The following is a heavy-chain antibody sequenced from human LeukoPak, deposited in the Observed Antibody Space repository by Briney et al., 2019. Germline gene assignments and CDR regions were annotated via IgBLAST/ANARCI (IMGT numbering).Heavy chain of an antibody. V-gene: IGHV3-23*01. CDR3: VKSSGWYSSSWYLTE. D-gene: IGHD6-13*01. J-gene: IGHJ4*02. Sequence: GGSLRLSCAASGFTFSSYAMSWVRQAPGKGLEWVSAISGSGGSTYYADSVKGRFTISRDNSKNTLYLQMNSLSVGDTAVYYCVKSSGWYSSSWYLTEWGQGILVSVSS. CDR1: GFTFSSYA. CDR2: ISGSGGST.